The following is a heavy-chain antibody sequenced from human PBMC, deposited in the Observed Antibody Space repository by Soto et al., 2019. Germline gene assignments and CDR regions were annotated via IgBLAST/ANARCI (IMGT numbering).Heavy chain of an antibody. CDR1: GGSISSSSYY. D-gene: IGHD6-19*01. CDR3: ARHLWIAVASNWFDP. J-gene: IGHJ5*02. CDR2: IYYSGST. Sequence: QLQLQESGPGLVKPSETLSLTCTVSGGSISSSSYYWGWIRQPPGKGLEWIGSIYYSGSTYYNPSLKSRVTISVDTSKNQFSLKLSSVTAADTAVYYCARHLWIAVASNWFDPWGQGTLVTVSS. V-gene: IGHV4-39*01.